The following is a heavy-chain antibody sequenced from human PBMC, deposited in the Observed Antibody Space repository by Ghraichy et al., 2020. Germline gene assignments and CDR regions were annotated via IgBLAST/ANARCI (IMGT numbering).Heavy chain of an antibody. D-gene: IGHD1-26*01. J-gene: IGHJ4*02. CDR1: GGSISSYY. V-gene: IGHV4-59*01. Sequence: SETLSLTCTVSGGSISSYYWSWIRQPPGKGLEWIGYIYYSGSTNYNPSLKSRVTISVDTSKNQFSLKLSSVTAADTAVYYCARLRFWGQWELQRPLFDYWGQGTLVTVSS. CDR2: IYYSGST. CDR3: ARLRFWGQWELQRPLFDY.